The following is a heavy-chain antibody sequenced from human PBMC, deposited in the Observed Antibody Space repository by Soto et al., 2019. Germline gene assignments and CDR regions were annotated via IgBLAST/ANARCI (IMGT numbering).Heavy chain of an antibody. J-gene: IGHJ4*02. CDR2: ISWNSGRI. CDR3: AKARRLQYFDY. CDR1: GFTFDDYA. D-gene: IGHD4-4*01. Sequence: EVQLVESGGGLVQPGRSLRLSCAASGFTFDDYAMHWVRQAPGKGLEWVSGISWNSGRIGYADSVKGRFTISRDNAKNSLYLQMNSLRAEDTALYYCAKARRLQYFDYWGQGTLVTVSS. V-gene: IGHV3-9*01.